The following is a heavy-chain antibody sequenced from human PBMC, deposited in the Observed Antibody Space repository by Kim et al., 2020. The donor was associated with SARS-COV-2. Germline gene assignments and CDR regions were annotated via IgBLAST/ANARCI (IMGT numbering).Heavy chain of an antibody. Sequence: DESVKGRCTISRDKAENSLYLQMNSLRAEDTAVYYCAKDTNGDPRWFDPWGQGTLVTVSS. J-gene: IGHJ5*02. CDR3: AKDTNGDPRWFDP. D-gene: IGHD2-8*01. V-gene: IGHV3-9*01.